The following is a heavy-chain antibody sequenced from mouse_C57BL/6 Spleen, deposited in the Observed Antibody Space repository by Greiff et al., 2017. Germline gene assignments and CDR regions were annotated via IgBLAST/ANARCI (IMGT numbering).Heavy chain of an antibody. CDR1: GYTFTSYW. CDR2: IHPNSGST. V-gene: IGHV1-64*01. Sequence: QVQLQQPGAELVKPGASVKLSCTASGYTFTSYWMHWVKQRPGQGLEWIGMIHPNSGSTNSNQKFKSKATLTVDKSSSTAYMQLSSLTSECAAVDYCARARAMDYWGQGTSVTVSS. J-gene: IGHJ4*01. CDR3: ARARAMDY.